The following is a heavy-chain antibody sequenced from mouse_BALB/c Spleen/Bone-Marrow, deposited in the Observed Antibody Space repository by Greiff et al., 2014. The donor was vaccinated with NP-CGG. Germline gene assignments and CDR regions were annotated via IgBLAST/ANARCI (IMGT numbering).Heavy chain of an antibody. D-gene: IGHD3-1*01. CDR2: IYPGNSDT. V-gene: IGHV1-5*01. CDR1: GYTFSNYW. CDR3: TTLARSDFDY. Sequence: VQLQQPGTVLARPGAAVKMSCKASGYTFSNYWMHWVKQRPGQGLEWIGTIYPGNSDTTYNQKFKGKAKPTAVTSTSTAYMELSSLTNEDSAVYYCTTLARSDFDYWGQGTTLTVSS. J-gene: IGHJ2*01.